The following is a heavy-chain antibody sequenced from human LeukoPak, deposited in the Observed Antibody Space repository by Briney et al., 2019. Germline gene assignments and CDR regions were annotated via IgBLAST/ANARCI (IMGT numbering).Heavy chain of an antibody. D-gene: IGHD3-16*01. CDR3: AKGYYDYVWGSYYFDY. J-gene: IGHJ4*02. Sequence: GGSLRLSCAASGFTFSSYAMSWVRQAPGKGLEWVSAISGSGGSTYYADSVKGRFTISRDNSRDTLYLQMNSLRAEDTAVYYCAKGYYDYVWGSYYFDYWGQGTLVTISS. CDR2: ISGSGGST. CDR1: GFTFSSYA. V-gene: IGHV3-23*01.